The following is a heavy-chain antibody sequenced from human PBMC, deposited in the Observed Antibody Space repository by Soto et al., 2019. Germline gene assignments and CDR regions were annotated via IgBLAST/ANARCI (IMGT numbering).Heavy chain of an antibody. CDR3: ARDSGDGYSEYYYYGMDV. CDR2: IYYSGST. Sequence: SETLSLTCTFSCGSIISYYWSWIRQPPGKGLEWIGYIYYSGSTNYNPSLKSRVTISVDTSKNQFSLKLSSVTAADTAVYYCARDSGDGYSEYYYYGMDVWGQGTTVTVSS. V-gene: IGHV4-59*01. CDR1: CGSIISYY. J-gene: IGHJ6*02. D-gene: IGHD5-18*01.